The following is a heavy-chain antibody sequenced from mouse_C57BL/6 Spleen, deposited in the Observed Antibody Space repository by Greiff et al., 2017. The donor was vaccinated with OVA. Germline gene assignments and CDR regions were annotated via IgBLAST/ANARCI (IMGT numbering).Heavy chain of an antibody. Sequence: EVQLQQSGPELVKPGASVKLSCKASGYSFTGYYMNWVKQSPEKSLEWIGEINPSTGGTTYNQKFKAKATLTVDKSSSTAYMQLKSLTSEDSAVYYCARGSGTWFAYWGQGTLVTVSA. CDR3: ARGSGTWFAY. CDR2: INPSTGGT. CDR1: GYSFTGYY. V-gene: IGHV1-42*01. D-gene: IGHD1-3*01. J-gene: IGHJ3*01.